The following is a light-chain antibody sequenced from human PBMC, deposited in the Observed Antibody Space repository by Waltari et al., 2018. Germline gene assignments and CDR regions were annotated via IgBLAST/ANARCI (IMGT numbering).Light chain of an antibody. CDR2: KAS. CDR3: QQYNTYST. CDR1: QSITSW. Sequence: DIQMTQSPSTLSASVGDRVTITCRASQSITSWLAWYQQKPGKAPKLLSYKASSLESGVPARFSGSGSGTEFTLTISSLQPDDFATYSCQQYNTYSTFGQGTKLEIK. J-gene: IGKJ2*01. V-gene: IGKV1-5*03.